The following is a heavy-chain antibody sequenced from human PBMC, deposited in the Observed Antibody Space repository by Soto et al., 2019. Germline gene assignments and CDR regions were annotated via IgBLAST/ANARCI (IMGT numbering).Heavy chain of an antibody. D-gene: IGHD5-12*01. J-gene: IGHJ6*02. CDR2: TVVGSGTQ. V-gene: IGHV1-58*01. CDR3: AAGTYSGYDSPSGLSYYYYYGMDV. CDR1: GFTFTSSA. Sequence: ASVKVSCKASGFTFTSSAVQWVRQARGKRLEWLDWTVVGSGTQTTEKKFKEGVTITREMSKSTAYMEMSSLRSEDTAVYYCAAGTYSGYDSPSGLSYYYYYGMDVWGQGTTVTVSS.